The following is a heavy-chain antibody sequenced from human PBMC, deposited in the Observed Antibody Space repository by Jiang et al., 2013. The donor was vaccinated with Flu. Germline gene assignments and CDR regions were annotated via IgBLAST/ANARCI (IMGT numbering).Heavy chain of an antibody. CDR2: NGNT. D-gene: IGHD3-10*01. J-gene: IGHJ4*02. CDR3: ARELVTMVQGVMPIDY. V-gene: IGHV1-3*01. Sequence: NGNTKYSQKFQGRVTITRDTSASTAYMELSSLRSEDTAVYYCARELVTMVQGVMPIDYWGQGTLVTVSS.